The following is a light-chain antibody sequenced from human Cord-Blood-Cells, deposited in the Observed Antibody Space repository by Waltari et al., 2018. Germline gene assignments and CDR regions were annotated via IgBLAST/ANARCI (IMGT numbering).Light chain of an antibody. Sequence: EIVLTQSPATLSLSPGERATLSCRASQSVSSYLAWYQQKPGQAPRLLIYDASNRATGIPARFSGSGSGTYFTLTISSLEPEDFAVYYCQQRSNWPPITFVQGTRLEIK. V-gene: IGKV3-11*01. CDR2: DAS. CDR1: QSVSSY. J-gene: IGKJ5*01. CDR3: QQRSNWPPIT.